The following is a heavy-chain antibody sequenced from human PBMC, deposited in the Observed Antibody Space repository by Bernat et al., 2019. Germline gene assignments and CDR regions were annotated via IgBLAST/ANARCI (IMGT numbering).Heavy chain of an antibody. CDR2: IRGFGTGT. CDR3: VKDMNFYASGSFDY. V-gene: IGHV3-23*01. CDR1: GFTFTSYG. D-gene: IGHD3-10*01. Sequence: EVQLLESGGDLVQPGGSLRLSCAASGFTFTSYGMNWVRQAPGKGLEWVSGIRGFGTGTYYADSVKGRFSISRDNSKNTVSLQMNTLGVEDTAIYYCVKDMNFYASGSFDYWGQGTLVTVPS. J-gene: IGHJ4*02.